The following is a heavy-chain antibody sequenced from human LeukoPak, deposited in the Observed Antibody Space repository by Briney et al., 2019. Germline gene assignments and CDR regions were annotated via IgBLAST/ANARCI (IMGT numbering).Heavy chain of an antibody. D-gene: IGHD3-16*01. J-gene: IGHJ6*03. CDR2: IWNDGSNK. V-gene: IGHV3-33*03. Sequence: GGSLRLSCAASGFSFSTYGMHWVRQAPGRGLEWVAVIWNDGSNKYYEDSEKGRFTISRDNAKNTVYLQMNSLRAEDTAVYYCANGALRLYYIDVWGKGTTVTVSS. CDR1: GFSFSTYG. CDR3: ANGALRLYYIDV.